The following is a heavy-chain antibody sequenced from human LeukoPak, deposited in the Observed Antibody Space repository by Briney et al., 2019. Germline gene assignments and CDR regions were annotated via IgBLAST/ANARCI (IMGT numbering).Heavy chain of an antibody. D-gene: IGHD6-19*01. J-gene: IGHJ4*02. CDR1: GYTFTSYG. CDR3: ARGGWFYLLSAFFDY. V-gene: IGHV1-2*02. CDR2: INPNSGGT. Sequence: ASVKVSCKASGYTFTSYGINWVRQAPGQGLEWMGWINPNSGGTNYAQKFQGRVTMTRDTSISTAYMELSRLRSDDTAVYYCARGGWFYLLSAFFDYWGQGTLVTVSS.